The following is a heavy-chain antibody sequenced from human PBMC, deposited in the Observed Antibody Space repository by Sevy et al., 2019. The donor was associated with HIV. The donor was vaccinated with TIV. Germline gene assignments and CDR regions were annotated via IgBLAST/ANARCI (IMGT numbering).Heavy chain of an antibody. CDR1: GFTFSDYY. CDR2: ISSSSSYT. J-gene: IGHJ6*03. Sequence: GGSVRLSCAASGFTFSDYYMSWIRQAPGKGLEWVSYISSSSSYTNYADSVKGRFTISRDNAKNSLYLQMNSLRAEDTAVYYCATTTVPFNYYYYYYMDVWGKGTTVTVSS. V-gene: IGHV3-11*06. CDR3: ATTTVPFNYYYYYYMDV. D-gene: IGHD4-4*01.